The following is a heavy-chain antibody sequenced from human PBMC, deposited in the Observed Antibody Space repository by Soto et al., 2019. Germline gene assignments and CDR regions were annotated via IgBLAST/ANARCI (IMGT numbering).Heavy chain of an antibody. CDR1: GYTFSNYA. J-gene: IGHJ6*02. CDR2: LNAGNGKT. V-gene: IGHV1-3*01. D-gene: IGHD4-17*01. CDR3: ANNGDYYYYGMDV. Sequence: QVQLVQSGAEVKKPGDSVKVSCKASGYTFSNYATHWVRQAPGQRLEWMGWLNAGNGKTKYSQNFQGRVTITRDTAASTAYMELSSLISEDTAVYYCANNGDYYYYGMDVRGQGTTVSVS.